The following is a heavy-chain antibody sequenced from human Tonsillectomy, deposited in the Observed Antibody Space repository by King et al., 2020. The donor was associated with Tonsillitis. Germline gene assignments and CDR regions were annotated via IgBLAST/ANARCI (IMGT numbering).Heavy chain of an antibody. CDR1: GFSFRNYD. D-gene: IGHD3-22*01. Sequence: VQLVESGGGLVKPGGSLRLSCATSGFSFRNYDMNWVRQAPGKGLEWVSSSRSSSRNISYAGSVKGRFTISRDNARNSLYLQMDSLRVEDTAVYYCAKDKGAHYYDSGRGAFDVWGQGTMVTVSS. CDR3: AKDKGAHYYDSGRGAFDV. CDR2: SRSSSRNI. V-gene: IGHV3-21*06. J-gene: IGHJ3*01.